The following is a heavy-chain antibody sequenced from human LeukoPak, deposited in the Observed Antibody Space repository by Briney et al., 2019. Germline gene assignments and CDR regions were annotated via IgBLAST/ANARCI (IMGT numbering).Heavy chain of an antibody. CDR3: ARARRGYAYGNFDY. D-gene: IGHD5-12*01. CDR2: ISGSGGST. CDR1: GFTVSSNY. J-gene: IGHJ4*02. Sequence: GGSLRLSCAASGFTVSSNYMSWVRQAPGKGLEWVSAISGSGGSTYYADSVKGRFTISRDNSKNTLYLQMISLRADDTAVYYCARARRGYAYGNFDYWGQGTLVTVSS. V-gene: IGHV3-53*01.